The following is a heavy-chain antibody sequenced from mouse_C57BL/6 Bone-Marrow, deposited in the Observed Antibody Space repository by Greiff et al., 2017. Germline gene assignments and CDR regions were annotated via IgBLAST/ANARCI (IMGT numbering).Heavy chain of an antibody. Sequence: VQLKESGPELVKPGASVKISCKASGYSFTGYYMNWVKQSPEKSLEWIGEINPSTGGTTYNQKFKAKATLTVDKSSSTAYMQLKSLTSEDSAVYYCASAYYSNYDWYFDVWGTGTTVTVSS. CDR2: INPSTGGT. D-gene: IGHD2-5*01. CDR1: GYSFTGYY. CDR3: ASAYYSNYDWYFDV. J-gene: IGHJ1*03. V-gene: IGHV1-42*01.